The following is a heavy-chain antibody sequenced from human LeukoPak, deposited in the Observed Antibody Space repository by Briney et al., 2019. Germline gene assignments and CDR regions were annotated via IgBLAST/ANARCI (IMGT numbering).Heavy chain of an antibody. CDR3: ARSTGTHFGYFDY. D-gene: IGHD1-1*01. CDR2: ISGSGGST. Sequence: PGGSLRLSCAASGFTFSSYAMSWVRQAPGKGPEWVSAISGSGGSTYYADSVKGRFTISRDNSKNTLYLQMNSLRAEDTAVYYCARSTGTHFGYFDYWGQGTLVTVSS. CDR1: GFTFSSYA. V-gene: IGHV3-23*01. J-gene: IGHJ4*02.